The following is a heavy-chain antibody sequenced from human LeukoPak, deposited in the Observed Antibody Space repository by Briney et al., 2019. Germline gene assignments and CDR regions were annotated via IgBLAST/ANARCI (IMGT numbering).Heavy chain of an antibody. CDR2: ISATGGST. D-gene: IGHD6-19*01. V-gene: IGHV3-23*01. Sequence: GGSLRLSCAASGFTFSSYWMHWVRQAPGKGLVWVSTISATGGSTYYADSVKGRFTISRDNSKDTLYLQMNSLRAEDTAVYYCAKGGYSSGWRNYFDYWGQGTLVTVSS. CDR3: AKGGYSSGWRNYFDY. CDR1: GFTFSSYW. J-gene: IGHJ4*02.